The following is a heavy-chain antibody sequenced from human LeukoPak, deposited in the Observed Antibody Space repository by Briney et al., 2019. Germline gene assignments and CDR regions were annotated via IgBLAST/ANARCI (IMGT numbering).Heavy chain of an antibody. CDR3: ARLDWSNWCFDL. CDR2: IYFTGST. J-gene: IGHJ2*01. D-gene: IGHD3/OR15-3a*01. CDR1: GGSISSGSYY. Sequence: SETLSLTCAVSGGSISSGSYYWGWIRQPPGKGLEWIGSIYFTGSTYYNPSLKSRVTISVDTSKNQFSLNLSSVTAADTAVYYCARLDWSNWCFDLWGRGTLVIVSS. V-gene: IGHV4-39*01.